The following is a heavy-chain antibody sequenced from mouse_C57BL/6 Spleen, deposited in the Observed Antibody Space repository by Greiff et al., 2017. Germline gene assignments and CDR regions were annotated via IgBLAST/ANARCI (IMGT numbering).Heavy chain of an antibody. CDR1: GYTFTDYY. Sequence: QVQLQQSGAELVKPGASVKISCKASGYTFTDYYINWVKQRPGQGLEWIGKIGPGSGSTYYDEKFKGKATLTADKSSSTAYMQLSSLTSEDSAVYFCASPTANWDWYFDVWGTGTTVTVSS. CDR3: ASPTANWDWYFDV. D-gene: IGHD4-1*01. CDR2: IGPGSGST. V-gene: IGHV1-77*01. J-gene: IGHJ1*03.